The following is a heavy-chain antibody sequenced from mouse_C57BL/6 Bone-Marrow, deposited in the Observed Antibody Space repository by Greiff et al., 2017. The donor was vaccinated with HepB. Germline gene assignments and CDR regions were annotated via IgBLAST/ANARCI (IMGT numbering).Heavy chain of an antibody. J-gene: IGHJ2*01. CDR3: ARGNYYGSHYFDY. CDR2: ISYDGSN. CDR1: GYSITSGYY. D-gene: IGHD1-1*01. V-gene: IGHV3-6*01. Sequence: DVKLQESGPGLVKPSQSLSLTCSVTGYSITSGYYWNWIRQFPGNKLEWMGYISYDGSNNYNPSLKNRISITRDTSKNQFFLKLNSVTTEDTATYYCARGNYYGSHYFDYWGQGTTLTVSS.